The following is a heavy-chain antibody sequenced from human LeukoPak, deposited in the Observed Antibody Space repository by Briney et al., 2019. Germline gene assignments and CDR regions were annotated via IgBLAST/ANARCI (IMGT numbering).Heavy chain of an antibody. J-gene: IGHJ4*02. D-gene: IGHD3-10*01. CDR1: GFTFSSYS. CDR2: IYSGGST. Sequence: GGSLRLSCAASGFTFSSYSMNWVRQAPGKGLEWVSVIYSGGSTYYADSVKGRFTISRDNSKNTLYLQMNSLRAEDTAVYYCARDSYYGSGSWFDYWGQGTLVTVSS. V-gene: IGHV3-53*01. CDR3: ARDSYYGSGSWFDY.